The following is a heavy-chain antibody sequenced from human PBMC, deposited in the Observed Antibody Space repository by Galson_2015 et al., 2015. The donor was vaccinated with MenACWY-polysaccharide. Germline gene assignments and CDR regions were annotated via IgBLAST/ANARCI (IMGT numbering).Heavy chain of an antibody. V-gene: IGHV3-30*02. J-gene: IGHJ2*01. CDR3: AKDHQVVTPNWYFDL. Sequence: FSSYGMHWVRQAPGKGLEWVAFIRYDGSNKYYADSVKGRFTISRDNSKNTLYLQMNSLRAEDTAVYYCAKDHQVVTPNWYFDLWGRGTLVTVSS. CDR2: IRYDGSNK. CDR1: FSSYG. D-gene: IGHD4-23*01.